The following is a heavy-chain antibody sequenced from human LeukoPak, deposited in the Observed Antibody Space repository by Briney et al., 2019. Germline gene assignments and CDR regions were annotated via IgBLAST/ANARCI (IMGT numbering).Heavy chain of an antibody. D-gene: IGHD1-1*01. CDR1: GYTFTRYY. CDR3: ARAGTRSGGFDP. CDR2: INPSGGST. J-gene: IGHJ5*02. Sequence: ASVNVSCKASGYTFTRYYMHWVRQAPGQGLEWMGIINPSGGSTSYAQKFQGRVTMTRDTSTSTVYMELSSLRSEDTAVYYCARAGTRSGGFDPWGQGTLVTVSS. V-gene: IGHV1-46*01.